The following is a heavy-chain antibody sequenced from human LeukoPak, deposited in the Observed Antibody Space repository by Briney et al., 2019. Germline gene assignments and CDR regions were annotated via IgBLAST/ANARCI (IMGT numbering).Heavy chain of an antibody. D-gene: IGHD3-22*01. CDR1: GFTFSSYG. CDR3: ARDQGYYDSSAFNDY. J-gene: IGHJ4*01. Sequence: GGSLRLSCAPSGFTFSSYGMSWVRQAPGRGLEWVSAISGSGGNTYYADSVKGRFTLSRDNSKNTLYLQMNSLRAEDTAVYYCARDQGYYDSSAFNDYWGHETLGTVSS. CDR2: ISGSGGNT. V-gene: IGHV3-23*01.